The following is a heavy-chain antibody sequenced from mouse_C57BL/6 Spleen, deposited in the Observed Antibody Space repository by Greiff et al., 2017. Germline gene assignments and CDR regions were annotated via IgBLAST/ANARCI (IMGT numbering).Heavy chain of an antibody. V-gene: IGHV1-64*01. CDR3: ARGGYGKNAFDY. CDR1: GYTFTSYW. D-gene: IGHD2-10*02. CDR2: IHPNSGNT. Sequence: QVQLQQPGAELVKPGASVKLSCTASGYTFTSYWMHWVKQRPGQGLEWIGMIHPNSGNTNYNEKFKSKATLTVDKSSSTAYMQLSSLTSEDSAVYYCARGGYGKNAFDYWGQGTTVTVSS. J-gene: IGHJ2*01.